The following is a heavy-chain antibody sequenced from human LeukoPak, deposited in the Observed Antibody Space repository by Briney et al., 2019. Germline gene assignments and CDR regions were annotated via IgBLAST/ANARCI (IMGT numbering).Heavy chain of an antibody. CDR3: VRGNAFDI. V-gene: IGHV3-53*01. CDR1: GFTFSSYY. CDR2: IYSGGST. Sequence: PGGSLRLSCAASGFTFSSYYMSWVRQAPGKGLECVSVIYSGGSTYYVDSVKGRFTISRDNSKNTMYLQMNSLRAEDTAVYYCVRGNAFDIWGQGTMVTVSS. J-gene: IGHJ3*02.